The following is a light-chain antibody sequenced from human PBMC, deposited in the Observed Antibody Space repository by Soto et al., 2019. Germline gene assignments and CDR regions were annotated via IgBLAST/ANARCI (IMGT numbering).Light chain of an antibody. CDR1: QGVNNY. J-gene: IGKJ2*01. Sequence: DIQMTQSPSSLSASVGDRVTITCRASQGVNNYLAWYQQKPGKVPRLLIYGVFTLLSGVPSRFSGSGSGTDFTLTISSLQPEDVATYFCQRYNSAPHTFGQGTKLEIK. CDR2: GVF. CDR3: QRYNSAPHT. V-gene: IGKV1-27*01.